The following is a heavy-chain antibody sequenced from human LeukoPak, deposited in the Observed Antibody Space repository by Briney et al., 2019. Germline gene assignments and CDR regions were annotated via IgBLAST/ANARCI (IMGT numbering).Heavy chain of an antibody. J-gene: IGHJ6*02. CDR3: ARRCSGGSCFNCYGMDV. V-gene: IGHV5-51*01. CDR2: IYPGDSDT. CDR1: GYSFTSYW. D-gene: IGHD2-15*01. Sequence: PGESLKISCKGSGYSFTSYWIGWVRQMPVKGMEWMGSIYPGDSDTRYSPSFQGQVAISADKSISTAYLHWSSLKASDTAMYYCARRCSGGSCFNCYGMDVWGQGTTVTVSS.